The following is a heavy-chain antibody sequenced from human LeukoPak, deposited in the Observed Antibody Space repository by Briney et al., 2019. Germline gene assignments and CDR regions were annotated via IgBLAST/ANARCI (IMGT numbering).Heavy chain of an antibody. CDR2: ISAYNGNT. J-gene: IGHJ6*03. V-gene: IGHV1-18*01. D-gene: IGHD6-19*01. CDR3: ARHVSAYSSGLPYYMDV. Sequence: ASVTVSCTASGYTFTSYGISWVRQAPGQGLEWMGWISAYNGNTNYAQKLQGRVTMTTDTSTSTAYMELRSLRSDDTAVYYCARHVSAYSSGLPYYMDVWGKGTTVTVSS. CDR1: GYTFTSYG.